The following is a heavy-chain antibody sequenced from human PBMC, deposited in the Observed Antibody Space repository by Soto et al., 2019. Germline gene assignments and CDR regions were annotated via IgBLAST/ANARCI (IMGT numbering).Heavy chain of an antibody. CDR1: GGSFSGYY. J-gene: IGHJ5*02. Sequence: PSETLSLTCAVYGGSFSGYYWSWIRQPPGKGLEWIGEINHSGSTNYNPSLKSRVTISVDTSKNQFSLKLSSVTAADTAVYYCARHLAYCGGDCYSRWFDPWGQGTLVTVSS. D-gene: IGHD2-21*02. CDR2: INHSGST. CDR3: ARHLAYCGGDCYSRWFDP. V-gene: IGHV4-34*01.